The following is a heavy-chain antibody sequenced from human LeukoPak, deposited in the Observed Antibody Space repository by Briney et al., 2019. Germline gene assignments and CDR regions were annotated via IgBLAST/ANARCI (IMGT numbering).Heavy chain of an antibody. J-gene: IGHJ4*02. V-gene: IGHV3-9*01. CDR2: ISWNRGGI. D-gene: IGHD2-8*01. Sequence: PVGSLRLSCAASGFTFDDYAMHWVRQAPGKGLEWVSGISWNRGGIGYADSVKGRFTISRDNAKNSLYLHMNGLRAEDTALYYCAKDKGYCTNGVCYKGGFDYWGQGTLVTVSS. CDR1: GFTFDDYA. CDR3: AKDKGYCTNGVCYKGGFDY.